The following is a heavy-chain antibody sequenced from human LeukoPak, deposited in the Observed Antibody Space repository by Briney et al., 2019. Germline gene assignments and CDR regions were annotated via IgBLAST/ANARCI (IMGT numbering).Heavy chain of an antibody. CDR3: AREGGVAAAPDFDY. CDR2: IRPDGGEK. V-gene: IGHV3-7*01. CDR1: GFTFSNYW. J-gene: IGHJ4*02. Sequence: GGSLRLSCVVSGFTFSNYWMSWLRQAPGKGLEWVINIRPDGGEKYFVDSVKGRFTISRDNAKNSLYLQMNSLRAEDTAVYYCAREGGVAAAPDFDYWGQGTLVTVSS. D-gene: IGHD6-13*01.